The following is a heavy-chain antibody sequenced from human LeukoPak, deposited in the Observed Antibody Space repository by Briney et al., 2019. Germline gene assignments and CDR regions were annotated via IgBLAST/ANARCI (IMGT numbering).Heavy chain of an antibody. Sequence: GGSLRLSCAASGFTFSSYWMSWVRQAPGQGLEWMGWISAYNGNTNYAQKLQGRVTMTTDTSTSTAYMELRSLRSDDTAVYYCARVQEYYFDYWGQGTLVTVSS. V-gene: IGHV1-18*01. J-gene: IGHJ4*02. CDR1: GFTFSSYW. CDR2: ISAYNGNT. CDR3: ARVQEYYFDY.